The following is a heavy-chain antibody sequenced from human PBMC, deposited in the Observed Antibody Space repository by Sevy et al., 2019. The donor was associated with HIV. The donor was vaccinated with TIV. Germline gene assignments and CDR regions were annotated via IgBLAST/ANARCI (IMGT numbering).Heavy chain of an antibody. CDR2: TNHSGST. Sequence: SETLSLTCAVYGGSFSGYYWSWIRQPPGKGLEWIGETNHSGSTNYNPSLKSRVTISVDTSKNQFSLKLSSVTAADTAVYYCARAPISSSWTHYYYYYGMDVWGQGTTVTVSS. CDR1: GGSFSGYY. V-gene: IGHV4-34*01. CDR3: ARAPISSSWTHYYYYYGMDV. J-gene: IGHJ6*02. D-gene: IGHD6-13*01.